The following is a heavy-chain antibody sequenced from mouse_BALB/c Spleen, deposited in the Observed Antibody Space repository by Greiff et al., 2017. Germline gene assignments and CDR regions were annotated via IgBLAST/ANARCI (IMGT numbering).Heavy chain of an antibody. CDR1: GYTFTSYV. Sequence: VQLQQSGPELVKPGASVKMSCKASGYTFTSYVMHWVKQKPGQGLEWIGYINPYNDGTKYNEKFKGKATLTSDKSSSTAYMELSSLTSEDSAVYDCARGGYYGSSFSYYFDYWGQGTTLTVSS. D-gene: IGHD1-1*01. CDR3: ARGGYYGSSFSYYFDY. J-gene: IGHJ2*01. CDR2: INPYNDGT. V-gene: IGHV1-14*01.